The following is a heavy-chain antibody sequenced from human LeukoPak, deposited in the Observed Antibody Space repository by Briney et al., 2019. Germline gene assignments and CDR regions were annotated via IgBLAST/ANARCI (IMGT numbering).Heavy chain of an antibody. J-gene: IGHJ4*02. CDR3: AKAPGPAAVGGFDY. CDR2: ISGSGDST. D-gene: IGHD2-2*01. V-gene: IGHV3-23*01. CDR1: GFTFSSYA. Sequence: TGGSLRLSCAASGFTFSSYAMSWVRQAPGKGLEWVSAISGSGDSTYYADSVKGRFTISRGNSKNTLYLQMNSLRVEDTAVYYCAKAPGPAAVGGFDYWGQGTLVTVSS.